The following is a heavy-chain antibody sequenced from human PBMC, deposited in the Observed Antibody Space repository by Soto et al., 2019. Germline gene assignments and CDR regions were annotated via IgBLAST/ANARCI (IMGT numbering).Heavy chain of an antibody. D-gene: IGHD4-4*01. Sequence: PSETLSLTCTVSGGSITSYYWSWIRQPPGKGLEWIASIYYRGTTSHNPSLKSRVTISVDMSKNQFSLKLTSVTAADTAVYFCARLGTVANYFDYWGQGALVTVSS. CDR1: GGSITSYY. CDR3: ARLGTVANYFDY. V-gene: IGHV4-59*01. CDR2: IYYRGTT. J-gene: IGHJ4*02.